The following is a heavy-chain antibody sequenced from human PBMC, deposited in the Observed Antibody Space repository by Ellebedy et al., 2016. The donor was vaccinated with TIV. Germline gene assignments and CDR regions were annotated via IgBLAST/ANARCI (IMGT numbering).Heavy chain of an antibody. CDR3: ARHDSSGYDAFDI. Sequence: ASVKVSCKASGYTFTSYYMHWVRQAPGQGLEWMGIINPSGGSTSYAQKFQGRVTMTRGTSTSTVYMELSSLRSEDTAVYYCARHDSSGYDAFDIWGQGTMVTVSS. J-gene: IGHJ3*02. V-gene: IGHV1-46*03. D-gene: IGHD3-22*01. CDR2: INPSGGST. CDR1: GYTFTSYY.